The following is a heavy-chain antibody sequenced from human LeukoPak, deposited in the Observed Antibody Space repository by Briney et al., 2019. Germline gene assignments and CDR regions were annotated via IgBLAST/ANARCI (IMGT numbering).Heavy chain of an antibody. V-gene: IGHV1-18*01. J-gene: IGHJ5*01. CDR2: INANTGCT. CDR3: ARDAFQGSSWSNWFDS. CDR1: GYIFNTNG. Sequence: GASVKVSCKASGYIFNTNGLSWVRQAPGQGLEWMGWINANTGCTNYAQIFQGRVHMTTDTSTATAYMELTSLRSDDTATYYCARDAFQGSSWSNWFDSWGQGTLVIVSS. D-gene: IGHD6-13*01.